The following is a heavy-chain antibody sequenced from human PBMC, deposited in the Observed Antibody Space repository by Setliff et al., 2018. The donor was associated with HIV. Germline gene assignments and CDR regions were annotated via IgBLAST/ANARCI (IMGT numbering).Heavy chain of an antibody. Sequence: SETLSLTCTVSGGSISSGPYFWSWIRQPAGKAVEWMGHIYTSGATKYNPSLKSRATISRDTSKNQFSLKLTSVTAADTAVFFCARAKGYDYYMDVWGTGTTVTVSS. D-gene: IGHD2-15*01. J-gene: IGHJ6*03. CDR1: GGSISSGPYF. V-gene: IGHV4-61*09. CDR2: IYTSGAT. CDR3: ARAKGYDYYMDV.